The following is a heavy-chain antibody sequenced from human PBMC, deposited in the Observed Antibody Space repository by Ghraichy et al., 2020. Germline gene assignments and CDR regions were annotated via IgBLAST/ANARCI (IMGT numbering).Heavy chain of an antibody. Sequence: GGSLRLSCAASGFTFSSYSMNWVRQAPGKGLEWVSSISSSSSYIYYADSVKGRFTISRDNAKNSLYLQMNSLRAEDTAVYYCARDPIGYCSSTSCYPLFDYWDQGTLVTVSS. CDR2: ISSSSSYI. CDR1: GFTFSSYS. CDR3: ARDPIGYCSSTSCYPLFDY. D-gene: IGHD2-2*03. J-gene: IGHJ4*02. V-gene: IGHV3-21*01.